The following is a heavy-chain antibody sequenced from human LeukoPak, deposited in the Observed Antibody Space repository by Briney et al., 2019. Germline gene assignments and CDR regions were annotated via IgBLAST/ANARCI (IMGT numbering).Heavy chain of an antibody. CDR1: GFTFSSYG. V-gene: IGHV3-30*02. CDR2: IRCDGSNE. Sequence: GGSLRLSCAASGFTFSSYGIHWVRQAPGKGLEWVAFIRCDGSNEYYADSVKGRFTISRDNSKNTLYLQMNSLRAEDTAVYYCARDGGLYSVVLGADYDCFDYWGQGTLVTVSS. D-gene: IGHD3-10*01. CDR3: ARDGGLYSVVLGADYDCFDY. J-gene: IGHJ4*02.